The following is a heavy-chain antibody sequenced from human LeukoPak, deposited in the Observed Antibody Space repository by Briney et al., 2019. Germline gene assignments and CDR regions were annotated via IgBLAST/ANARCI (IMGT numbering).Heavy chain of an antibody. V-gene: IGHV4-59*01. CDR3: ARYDILTGFGGY. CDR1: GDXIRTYY. Sequence: PSETLSLTCTVSGDXIRTYYCSWTRQPPGKGLEWIGHIYYNGNTNYSPSLESRVTMSVDTSKNQFSLRLSSVTAADTAVYYCARYDILTGFGGYWGQGTLVTVSS. D-gene: IGHD3-9*01. CDR2: IYYNGNT. J-gene: IGHJ4*02.